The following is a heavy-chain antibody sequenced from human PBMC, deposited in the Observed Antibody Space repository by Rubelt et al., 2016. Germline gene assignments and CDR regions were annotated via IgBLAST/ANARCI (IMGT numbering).Heavy chain of an antibody. CDR1: GYTFTTYG. Sequence: QVHLVQSAIEVKKPGASVKISCKTSGYTFTTYGIIWARRAPGQGLEWMGWNNTNTGNPTYAQGFTGRFVFSLDTSVSTAYLQISSLKAEDTALYYCARGMRWFGENYWGQGTLVTVSS. CDR3: ARGMRWFGENY. V-gene: IGHV7-4-1*02. CDR2: NNTNTGNP. J-gene: IGHJ4*02. D-gene: IGHD3-10*01.